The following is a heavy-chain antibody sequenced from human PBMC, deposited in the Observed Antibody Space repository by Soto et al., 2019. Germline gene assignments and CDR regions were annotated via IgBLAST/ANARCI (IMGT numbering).Heavy chain of an antibody. J-gene: IGHJ4*02. Sequence: QITLKESGPTLVKPTQTLTLTCTFSGFSLSTSGKAMGWIRQPPGKALEWLALIYWNDEKHYSPSLESRLTITKDTSKNQVVLTLTNMDPVDTATYYCATNNYIWGSYRSPFDYWGQGTLVTVSS. D-gene: IGHD3-16*02. V-gene: IGHV2-5*01. CDR2: IYWNDEK. CDR1: GFSLSTSGKA. CDR3: ATNNYIWGSYRSPFDY.